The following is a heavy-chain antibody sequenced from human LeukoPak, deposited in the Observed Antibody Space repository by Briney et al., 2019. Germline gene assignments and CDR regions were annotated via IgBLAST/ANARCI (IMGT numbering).Heavy chain of an antibody. CDR3: ASNGLPAAFDI. D-gene: IGHD2-21*02. CDR2: ISYDGSNK. J-gene: IGHJ3*02. V-gene: IGHV3-30*03. CDR1: GFTFSSYG. Sequence: PGGSLRLSCAASGFTFSSYGMHWVRQAPGKGLEWVAVISYDGSNKYYAGSVKGRFTISRDNSKNTLYLQMNSLRAEDTAVYYCASNGLPAAFDIWGQGTMVTVSS.